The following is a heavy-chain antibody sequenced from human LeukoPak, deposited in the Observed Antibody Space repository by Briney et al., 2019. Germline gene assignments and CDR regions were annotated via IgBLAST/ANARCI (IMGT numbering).Heavy chain of an antibody. CDR1: GSTVSSYE. CDR3: ARGIVVVTAIMVSEYFQH. J-gene: IGHJ1*01. Sequence: GGSLRLSCAASGSTVSSYEMNWVRQAPGKGLEWVSYISSSGSTIYYADSVKGRFTISRDNAKNLLYLQMNSLRAEDTAVYYCARGIVVVTAIMVSEYFQHWGQGTLVTVSS. CDR2: ISSSGSTI. D-gene: IGHD2-21*02. V-gene: IGHV3-48*03.